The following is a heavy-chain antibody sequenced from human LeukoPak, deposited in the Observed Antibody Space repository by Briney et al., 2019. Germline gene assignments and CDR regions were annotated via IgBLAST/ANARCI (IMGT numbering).Heavy chain of an antibody. J-gene: IGHJ4*02. CDR2: IYYSGST. D-gene: IGHD6-19*01. CDR3: ARLVIAVAGTCDY. V-gene: IGHV4-39*01. Sequence: PSETLSLTCTVSGGSISSSSYYWGWIRQPPGKGLEWIGSIYYSGSTYYNPSLKSRVTISVDTSKNQFSLKLSSVTAADTAVYYCARLVIAVAGTCDYWGQGTLITVSS. CDR1: GGSISSSSYY.